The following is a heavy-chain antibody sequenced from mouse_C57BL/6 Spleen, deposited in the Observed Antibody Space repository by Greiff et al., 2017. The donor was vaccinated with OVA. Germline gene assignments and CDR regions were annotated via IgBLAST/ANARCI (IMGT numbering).Heavy chain of an antibody. CDR2: IHPNSGST. Sequence: VQLQQPGAELVKPGASVKLSCKASGYTFTSYWMHWVKQRPGQGLEWIGMIHPNSGSTNYNEKFKSKATLTVDKSSSTAYMQLSSLTSEDSAVYYCAREGDYYGSSYLAWFAYWGQGTLVTVSA. CDR3: AREGDYYGSSYLAWFAY. J-gene: IGHJ3*01. D-gene: IGHD1-1*01. V-gene: IGHV1-64*01. CDR1: GYTFTSYW.